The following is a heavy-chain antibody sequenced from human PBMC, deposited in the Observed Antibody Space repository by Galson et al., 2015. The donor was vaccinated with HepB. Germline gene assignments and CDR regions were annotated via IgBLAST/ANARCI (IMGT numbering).Heavy chain of an antibody. CDR1: GFSFGDYA. V-gene: IGHV3-49*03. CDR2: IRSNSYGGSP. Sequence: SLRLSCATSGFSFGDYAMNWFRQAPRKELEWIGFIRSNSYGGSPEYVASVKGRFTISRDDSKSIAYLQISSLKTEDTAVYYCSRGWFAKLLSAYYYGMDVWGQGTTVIVSS. J-gene: IGHJ6*02. CDR3: SRGWFAKLLSAYYYGMDV. D-gene: IGHD3-10*01.